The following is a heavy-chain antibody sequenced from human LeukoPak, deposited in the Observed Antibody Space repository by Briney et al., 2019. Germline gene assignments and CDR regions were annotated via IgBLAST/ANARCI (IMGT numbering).Heavy chain of an antibody. D-gene: IGHD5-12*01. CDR2: INPNSGGT. V-gene: IGHV1-2*02. CDR1: GYTFTGYY. Sequence: ASVKVSCKASGYTFTGYYMHWVRQAPGQGLEWMGWINPNSGGTNYAQKFQGRVTMTRDTSISTAYMELSRLRSDGTAVYYCAREYSGYDYGAFDIWGQGTMVTVSS. J-gene: IGHJ3*02. CDR3: AREYSGYDYGAFDI.